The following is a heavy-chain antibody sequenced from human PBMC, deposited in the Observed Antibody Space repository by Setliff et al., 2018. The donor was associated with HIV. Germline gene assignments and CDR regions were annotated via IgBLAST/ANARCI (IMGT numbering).Heavy chain of an antibody. CDR1: GDTLSNYA. CDR3: ARAVYYFDF. J-gene: IGHJ4*02. V-gene: IGHV1-69*06. CDR2: IIPIFGTA. D-gene: IGHD1-20*01. Sequence: SVKVSCKASGDTLSNYAISWVRQAPGQGLEWMGGIIPIFGTANYAQKFEGRVTITADKSTGKAYLEVSSLRSEDTAVYYCARAVYYFDFWGQGTLVTVSS.